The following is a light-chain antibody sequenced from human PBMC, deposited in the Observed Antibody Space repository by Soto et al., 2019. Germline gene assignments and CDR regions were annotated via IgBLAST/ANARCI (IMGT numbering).Light chain of an antibody. Sequence: DIQMTQSPSTLSASVGDRVTITCRASQNINNWLAWYQQKPGKAPNLLIYKASTSESGVPSRFSGSGSGTECTLTISSLQPDDFATYSCQQYNGYSRTFGQGTKVEIK. CDR2: KAS. J-gene: IGKJ1*01. CDR3: QQYNGYSRT. CDR1: QNINNW. V-gene: IGKV1-5*03.